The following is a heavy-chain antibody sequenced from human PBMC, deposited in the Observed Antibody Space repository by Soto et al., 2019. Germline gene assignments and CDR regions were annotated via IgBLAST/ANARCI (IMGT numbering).Heavy chain of an antibody. D-gene: IGHD2-2*01. CDR1: GFTFSAYH. V-gene: IGHV3-21*01. CDR2: ISSTGSYT. J-gene: IGHJ3*02. Sequence: GGSLRLSCAASGFTFSAYHMNWVRQAPRRGLEWVSSISSTGSYTYYTDSLEGRFAISRDNAKNSLYLQMNSLRAEDTAVYFCARAQRYCSSPSCYSTLVDAGFDAFDIWGHGTMVTVSS. CDR3: ARAQRYCSSPSCYSTLVDAGFDAFDI.